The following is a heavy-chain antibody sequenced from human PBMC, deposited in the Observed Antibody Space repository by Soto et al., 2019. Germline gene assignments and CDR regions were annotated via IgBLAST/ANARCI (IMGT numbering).Heavy chain of an antibody. Sequence: PSETLSLTCSVSGVSITSYYWSWIRQSAGGGLEWMGRINTDGLSTYNPSLKSRVTISVDTSKNQFSLKLSSVTAADTAVYYCARLRGRAAGKSASYYYGMDVWGQGTTVTVSS. J-gene: IGHJ6*02. CDR2: INTDGLS. D-gene: IGHD6-13*01. CDR3: ARLRGRAAGKSASYYYGMDV. V-gene: IGHV4-4*07. CDR1: GVSITSYY.